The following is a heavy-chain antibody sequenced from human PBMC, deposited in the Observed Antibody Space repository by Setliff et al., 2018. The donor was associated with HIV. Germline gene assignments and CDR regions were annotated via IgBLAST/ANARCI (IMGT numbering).Heavy chain of an antibody. J-gene: IGHJ3*02. V-gene: IGHV1-18*01. CDR1: GYTFKVSG. D-gene: IGHD6-19*01. CDR3: ARYASYTSDWREAFDI. CDR2: VSVYNGHT. Sequence: ASVKVSCKASGYTFKVSGLSWVRQVPGQGLQWMGWVSVYNGHTSYAPEFQDRVTMTTDTSATTAYMELRSLRADDTALYYCARYASYTSDWREAFDIWGQGTMVTVSS.